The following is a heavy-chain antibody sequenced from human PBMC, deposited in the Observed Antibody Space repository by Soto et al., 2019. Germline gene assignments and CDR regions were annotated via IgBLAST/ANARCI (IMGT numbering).Heavy chain of an antibody. V-gene: IGHV3-73*02. Sequence: EVQLVESGGGLVQPGGSLKLSCAASGFTFSGSAMHWVRQASGKGLEWVGRIRSKDNSYEKAYAASVKGRFTISRDDSKNTAYLQMNSLKTEDTAVYYCTRPGMTTVIDYYSYGMDVWGQGTTVTVSS. D-gene: IGHD4-17*01. CDR1: GFTFSGSA. J-gene: IGHJ6*02. CDR3: TRPGMTTVIDYYSYGMDV. CDR2: IRSKDNSYEK.